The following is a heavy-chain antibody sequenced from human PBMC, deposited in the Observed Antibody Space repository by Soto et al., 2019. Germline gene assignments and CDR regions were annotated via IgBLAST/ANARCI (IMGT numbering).Heavy chain of an antibody. CDR1: GYTFTSYG. Sequence: QIQLVQSGAEVKKPGASVKVSCEASGYTFTSYGISWVRQAPGQGLEWMGWISAYNGNTNYAQKLQGRVTMTTDTSTSTAYMELRSLRSDDTAVYYCARDKAVGRSHTTGYDYWGQGTLVTVSS. V-gene: IGHV1-18*01. CDR3: ARDKAVGRSHTTGYDY. J-gene: IGHJ4*02. D-gene: IGHD4-17*01. CDR2: ISAYNGNT.